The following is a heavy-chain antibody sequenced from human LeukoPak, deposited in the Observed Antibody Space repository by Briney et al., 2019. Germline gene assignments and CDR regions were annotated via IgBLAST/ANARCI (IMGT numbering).Heavy chain of an antibody. CDR3: ARELRGYDSSGYYLDY. V-gene: IGHV4-61*01. CDR2: IYYSGST. D-gene: IGHD3-22*01. J-gene: IGHJ4*02. Sequence: SETLSLTCTVSGGSVSSGSYYWSWIRQPPGKGLEWIGYIYYSGSTNYNPSLKSRATISVDTSKNQFSLKLSSVTAADTAVYYCARELRGYDSSGYYLDYWGQGTLVTVSS. CDR1: GGSVSSGSYY.